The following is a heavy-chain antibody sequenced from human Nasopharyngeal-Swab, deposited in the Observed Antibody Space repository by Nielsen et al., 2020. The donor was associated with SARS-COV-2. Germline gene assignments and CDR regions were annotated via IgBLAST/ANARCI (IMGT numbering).Heavy chain of an antibody. D-gene: IGHD6-13*01. J-gene: IGHJ6*02. CDR3: TRIPFAADYYYYGMDV. Sequence: SGPTLVKPTQTLTLTCTFSGFSLSTSGMCVSWIRQPPGKALEWLARIDWDDDKYYSTSLKTRRTIYKDTSKSQMVLTMTNMDPVDTATYYCTRIPFAADYYYYGMDVWGQGTTVTVSS. V-gene: IGHV2-70*11. CDR2: IDWDDDK. CDR1: GFSLSTSGMC.